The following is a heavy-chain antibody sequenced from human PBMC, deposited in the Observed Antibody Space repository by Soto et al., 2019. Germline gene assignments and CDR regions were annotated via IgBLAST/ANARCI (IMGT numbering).Heavy chain of an antibody. CDR1: GGSISSSSYY. CDR2: IYYSGST. CDR3: VVNNYPAYYYYYGMDV. J-gene: IGHJ6*02. Sequence: SETLSLTCTVSGGSISSSSYYWGWIRQPPGKGLEWIGSIYYSGSTYYNPSLKSRVTISVDTSKNQFSLKLSSVTAADTAVYYCVVNNYPAYYYYYGMDVWGQGTMVTVSS. V-gene: IGHV4-39*01. D-gene: IGHD4-4*01.